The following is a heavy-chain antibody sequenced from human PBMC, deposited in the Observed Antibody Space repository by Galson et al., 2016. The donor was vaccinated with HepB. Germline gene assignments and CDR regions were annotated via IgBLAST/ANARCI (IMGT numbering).Heavy chain of an antibody. J-gene: IGHJ5*01. CDR1: GFTMNFYA. V-gene: IGHV3-48*02. Sequence: SLRLSCAVSGFTMNFYAMNWVRQAPGKGLEWIAYITSSGQTIQYADSVKGRFTIARDNDKGSLFLQMNSLRDEDTAVYYCARDLSGRPEDNVFDPWGKGIRVTVSS. CDR3: ARDLSGRPEDNVFDP. CDR2: ITSSGQTI. D-gene: IGHD1-1*01.